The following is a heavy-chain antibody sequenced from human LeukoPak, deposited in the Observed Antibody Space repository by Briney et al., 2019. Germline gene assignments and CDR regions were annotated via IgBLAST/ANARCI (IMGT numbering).Heavy chain of an antibody. J-gene: IGHJ4*02. CDR1: GGSFSGYY. V-gene: IGHV4-34*01. CDR3: ARAAPNYYDSSGSLRNPYFDY. D-gene: IGHD3-22*01. Sequence: SETLSLTCAVYGGSFSGYYWSWIRQPPGKGLEWIGEINHSGSTNYNPSLKSRVTISVDTSKNQFSLKLSSVTAADTAVYYCARAAPNYYDSSGSLRNPYFDYWGQGTLVTVSS. CDR2: INHSGST.